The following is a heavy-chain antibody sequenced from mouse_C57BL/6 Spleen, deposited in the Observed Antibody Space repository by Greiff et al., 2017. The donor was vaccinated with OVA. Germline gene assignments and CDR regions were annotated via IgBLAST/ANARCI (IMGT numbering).Heavy chain of an antibody. D-gene: IGHD2-1*01. CDR2: IYPSDSET. V-gene: IGHV1-61*01. J-gene: IGHJ4*01. CDR3: AREYYGNYYAMDY. CDR1: GYTFTSYW. Sequence: VQLQQPGAELVRPGSSVKLSCKASGYTFTSYWMDWVKQRPGQGLEWIGNIYPSDSETHYNQKFKDKATLTVDKSSSTAYMQLSSLTSEDSAVYYCAREYYGNYYAMDYWGQGTSVTVSS.